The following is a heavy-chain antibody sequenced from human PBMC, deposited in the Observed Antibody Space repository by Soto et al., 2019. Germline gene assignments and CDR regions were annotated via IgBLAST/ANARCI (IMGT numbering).Heavy chain of an antibody. CDR2: ISYDGSNK. CDR1: GFTFSSYG. V-gene: IGHV3-30*18. D-gene: IGHD3-9*01. J-gene: IGHJ3*02. CDR3: AKARSIRTADAFDI. Sequence: QVRLVESGGGVVQPGRSLRLSCAASGFTFSSYGMHWVRQAPGKGLEWVAVISYDGSNKYYADSVKGRFTISRDNSKNTLYLQMNSLRAEDTAVYYCAKARSIRTADAFDIWGQGTMVTVSS.